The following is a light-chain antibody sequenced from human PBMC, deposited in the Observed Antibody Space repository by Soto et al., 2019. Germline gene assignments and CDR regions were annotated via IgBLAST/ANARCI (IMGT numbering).Light chain of an antibody. CDR3: EAWDSNLSGGV. CDR1: RSNIGNNY. Sequence: QSVXTQPPSVSAAPGQKVTVSCSGSRSNIGNNYVSWYQHLPGTAPKLLIYDNDKRPSGIPDRFSASKSGTSATLDITGLQTGDEADYYCEAWDSNLSGGVFGGGTKLTVL. J-gene: IGLJ3*02. CDR2: DND. V-gene: IGLV1-51*01.